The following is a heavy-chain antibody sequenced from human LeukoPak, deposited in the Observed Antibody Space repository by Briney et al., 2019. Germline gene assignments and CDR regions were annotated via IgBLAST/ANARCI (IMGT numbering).Heavy chain of an antibody. J-gene: IGHJ5*02. D-gene: IGHD6-13*01. Sequence: SETLSLTCTVSGGSISSYYWSWIRQPPGKGLEWIGYIYYSGSTNYNPSLKSRVTISVDTSKNQFSLELSSVTAADTAVYYCARAAIAAATPWFDPWGQGTLVTVSS. CDR2: IYYSGST. CDR1: GGSISSYY. CDR3: ARAAIAAATPWFDP. V-gene: IGHV4-59*01.